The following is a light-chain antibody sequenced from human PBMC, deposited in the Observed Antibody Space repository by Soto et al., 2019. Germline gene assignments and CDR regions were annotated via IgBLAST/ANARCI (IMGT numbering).Light chain of an antibody. J-gene: IGKJ4*01. CDR3: HQSYSLPLT. CDR1: QSISSY. V-gene: IGKV1-39*01. Sequence: DLPMTQSPSSLSASVGDRVTITCRASQSISSYLNWYQQKPGKAPKLLIYAASNLQSGVPSRFSGSGSGTDFTLTISSLQPEDFASYYCHQSYSLPLTFGGGTKVEIK. CDR2: AAS.